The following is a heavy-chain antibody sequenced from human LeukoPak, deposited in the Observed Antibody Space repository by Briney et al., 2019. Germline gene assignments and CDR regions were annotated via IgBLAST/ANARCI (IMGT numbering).Heavy chain of an antibody. CDR1: GFTVSSNY. J-gene: IGHJ6*03. V-gene: IGHV3-53*01. CDR2: IYSGGST. Sequence: GGSLRLSCAASGFTVSSNYMSWVRQAPGKGLERVSVIYSGGSTYYADSVEGRFTISRDNSKNTLYLQMNSLRAEDTAVYYCARGSDFWSGTYYYYMDVWGKGTTVTVSS. D-gene: IGHD3-3*01. CDR3: ARGSDFWSGTYYYYMDV.